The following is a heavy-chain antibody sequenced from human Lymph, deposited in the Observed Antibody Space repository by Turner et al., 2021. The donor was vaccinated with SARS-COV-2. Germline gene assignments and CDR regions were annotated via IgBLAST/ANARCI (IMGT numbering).Heavy chain of an antibody. Sequence: EVQLVESGGGLVKPGGSLSPSCAASGFTFSTYSMNWVRQAPGKGLEWVSSISRSSTNIYYADSMKGRFTISRDNAKNSLYLQMNSLRAEDTAVYYCARDPLVEMPTVFVTLDYWGQGTLVTVSS. J-gene: IGHJ4*02. CDR2: ISRSSTNI. CDR1: GFTFSTYS. V-gene: IGHV3-21*01. CDR3: ARDPLVEMPTVFVTLDY. D-gene: IGHD4-4*01.